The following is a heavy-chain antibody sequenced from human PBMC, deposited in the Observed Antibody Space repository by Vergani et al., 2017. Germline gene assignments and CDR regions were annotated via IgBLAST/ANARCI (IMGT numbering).Heavy chain of an antibody. CDR3: AGPYCGGDCYGVGAFDN. CDR1: GFTFSSYE. J-gene: IGHJ3*02. V-gene: IGHV3-48*03. CDR2: FSSSGSTI. Sequence: EVQLVESGGGLVQPGGSLRLSCAASGFTFSSYEMNWVRQAPGTGLEWVSYFSSSGSTIYYADSVKGRFTITRDNAKNSLYLQMNSLRAEDTAVYYCAGPYCGGDCYGVGAFDNWGQGTLVTVSS. D-gene: IGHD2-21*01.